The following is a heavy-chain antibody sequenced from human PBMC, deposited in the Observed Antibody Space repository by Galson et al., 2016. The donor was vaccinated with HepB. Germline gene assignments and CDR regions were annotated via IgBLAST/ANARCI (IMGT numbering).Heavy chain of an antibody. Sequence: LVKPTQTLTLSCTFSGFSLNSSGLGVGWIRQPPGKALEWLALIYWADGKRYSPSLKRRLSITKDTSKNLVVLTMTDMDPVDTATYYCSRVLDYNSVWVSFDYWGQGTLVTVSS. CDR3: SRVLDYNSVWVSFDY. J-gene: IGHJ4*02. V-gene: IGHV2-5*02. D-gene: IGHD3-16*01. CDR1: GFSLNSSGLG. CDR2: IYWADGK.